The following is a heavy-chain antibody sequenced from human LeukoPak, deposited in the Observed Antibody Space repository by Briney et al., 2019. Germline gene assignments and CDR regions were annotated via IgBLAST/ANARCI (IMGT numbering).Heavy chain of an antibody. Sequence: SETLSLTCTVSGGSISSYYWSWIRQPPGKGLEWIGYIYYSGSTNYNPSLKSRVTMSVDTSKNLFSLKLSSVTAEDTAVYYCARALYSSSWGRYFDYWGKGTLVTVSS. CDR1: GGSISSYY. D-gene: IGHD6-13*01. CDR2: IYYSGST. CDR3: ARALYSSSWGRYFDY. V-gene: IGHV4-59*01. J-gene: IGHJ4*02.